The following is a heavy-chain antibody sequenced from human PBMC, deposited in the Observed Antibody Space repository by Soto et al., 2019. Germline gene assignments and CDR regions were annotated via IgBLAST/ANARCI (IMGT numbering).Heavy chain of an antibody. J-gene: IGHJ6*03. Sequence: QVQLQESGPGLVKPSETLSLTCTVSGSSISSYHWSWIRQTPGKGLEWIGSIYYSGSANYNPSLKTRVTFSVDTAKNQGSLTLSSVTAADTGVYYCAAAVPAEYVFPYYYMDVWGKGTTVTVSS. V-gene: IGHV4-59*01. CDR2: IYYSGSA. CDR1: GSSISSYH. D-gene: IGHD3-16*01. CDR3: AAAVPAEYVFPYYYMDV.